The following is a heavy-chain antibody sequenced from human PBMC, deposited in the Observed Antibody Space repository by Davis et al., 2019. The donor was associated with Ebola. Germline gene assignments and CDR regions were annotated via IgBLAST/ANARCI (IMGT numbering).Heavy chain of an antibody. CDR3: ARGRRDSYGPLGY. J-gene: IGHJ4*02. D-gene: IGHD5-18*01. CDR1: GGSLSGYY. V-gene: IGHV4-34*01. CDR2: NNHSGST. Sequence: WGALSLSCAVYGGSLSGYYWSWIRQPPGEGLEWVGGNNHSGSTNYNPSLKSRVTISVDTSKNQFSLKLSSVTAADTAVYYCARGRRDSYGPLGYWGQGTLVTVSS.